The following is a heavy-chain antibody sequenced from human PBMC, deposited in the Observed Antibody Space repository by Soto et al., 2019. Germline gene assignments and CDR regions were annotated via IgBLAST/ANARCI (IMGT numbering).Heavy chain of an antibody. CDR3: ARCGFNYGSQY. CDR1: GGSINSGDYY. Sequence: TLSLTCTVSGGSINSGDYYWSWIRQPPGKGLEWIGHIYYSGSTYYNPSLKSRVTISADMSENQFSLKLSSVTAADKAVYFCARCGFNYGSQYWGKGTLVTVCS. CDR2: IYYSGST. V-gene: IGHV4-30-4*01. J-gene: IGHJ4*02. D-gene: IGHD5-18*01.